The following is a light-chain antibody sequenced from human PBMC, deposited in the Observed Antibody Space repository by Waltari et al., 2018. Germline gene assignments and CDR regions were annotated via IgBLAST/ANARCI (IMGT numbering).Light chain of an antibody. J-gene: IGKJ4*01. CDR1: QSVNVH. CDR3: QQSHNWPPLT. CDR2: SAS. Sequence: VLTQSPATLSLSPGERATLSCRASQSVNVHLAWYQQRPGQAPRLLIYSASTRATGIPARFSGSGSGTEFTLTISSLESEDFAVYYCQQSHNWPPLTFGGGTKVEIK. V-gene: IGKV3-15*01.